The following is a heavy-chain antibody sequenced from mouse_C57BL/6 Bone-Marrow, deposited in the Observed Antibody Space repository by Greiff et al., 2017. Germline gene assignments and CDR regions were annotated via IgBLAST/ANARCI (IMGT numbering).Heavy chain of an antibody. CDR1: YTFSRRVH. Sequence: QVQLQQSGPELARPWASVKISCQAFYTFSRRVHFAIRDTNYWMPWVKHRPGQGLEWIGAIYPGNGGTSYNQKFKGKATLTSDKSSSTAYINLRRRTAEDSAVYYCAWGYYGIYCYCDVWGTGTTLTVSS. CDR3: AEDSAVYYCAWGYYGIYCYCDV. V-gene: IGHV1-87*01. D-gene: IGHD1-1*01. CDR2: GQGLEWIG. J-gene: IGHJ1*03.